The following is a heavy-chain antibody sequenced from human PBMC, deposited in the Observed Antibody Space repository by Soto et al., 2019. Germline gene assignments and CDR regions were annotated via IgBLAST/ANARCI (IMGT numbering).Heavy chain of an antibody. CDR3: ATHQDYYDISGYSLSEYYYGMDV. V-gene: IGHV5-10-1*01. Sequence: GESLKISCGGSGYTFTAYWISWVRQMPGKGLEWMGRIDPSDSYTNYRPSFQGHVTISADKSLSTAYLQWSSLKASDTAVYYCATHQDYYDISGYSLSEYYYGMDVWGQGTTVTVSS. CDR2: IDPSDSYT. J-gene: IGHJ6*02. D-gene: IGHD3-22*01. CDR1: GYTFTAYW.